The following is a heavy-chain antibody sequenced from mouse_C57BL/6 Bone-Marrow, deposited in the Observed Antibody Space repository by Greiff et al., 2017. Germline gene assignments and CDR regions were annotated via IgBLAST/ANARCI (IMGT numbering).Heavy chain of an antibody. J-gene: IGHJ4*01. CDR3: ARGAAQATYYYAMDY. V-gene: IGHV1-80*01. CDR2: IYPGDGDT. CDR1: GYAFSSYW. D-gene: IGHD3-2*02. Sequence: QVQLQQSGAELVKPGASVKISCKASGYAFSSYWMNWVKQRPGKGLEWIGQIYPGDGDTNYNGKFKGKATLTADKSSSTAYMQLSSLTSEDSAVYFCARGAAQATYYYAMDYWGQGTAVTVSS.